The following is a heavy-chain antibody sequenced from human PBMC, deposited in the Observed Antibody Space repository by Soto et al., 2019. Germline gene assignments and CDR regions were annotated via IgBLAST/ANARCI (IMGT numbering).Heavy chain of an antibody. Sequence: ASVKVSCKASGGTFSSYAISWVRQAPGQGLEWMGGIIPIFGTANYAQKFQGRVTITADESTSTAYMELSSLRSEDTAVYYCARENSYGQTYHFDYWGQGTLVTVSS. V-gene: IGHV1-69*13. CDR1: GGTFSSYA. CDR2: IIPIFGTA. CDR3: ARENSYGQTYHFDY. D-gene: IGHD5-18*01. J-gene: IGHJ4*02.